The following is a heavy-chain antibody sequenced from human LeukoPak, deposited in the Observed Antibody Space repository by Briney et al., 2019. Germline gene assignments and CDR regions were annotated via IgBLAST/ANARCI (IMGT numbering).Heavy chain of an antibody. Sequence: WASVKVSCKASGYTFTGYYMHWVRQAPGQGLEWMGWINPNSGGTNYPQKFQGRVTMTRDTSISTAYMELSRLRSDDTAVYYCARDRYCSGGSCLTGWFDPWGRGTLVTVSS. J-gene: IGHJ5*02. V-gene: IGHV1-2*02. CDR2: INPNSGGT. CDR1: GYTFTGYY. D-gene: IGHD2-15*01. CDR3: ARDRYCSGGSCLTGWFDP.